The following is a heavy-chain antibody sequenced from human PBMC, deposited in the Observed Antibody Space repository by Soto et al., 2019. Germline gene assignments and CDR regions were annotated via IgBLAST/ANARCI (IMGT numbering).Heavy chain of an antibody. CDR3: ARDVVEVPYYYYGMDV. CDR1: GYTFATYG. Sequence: QVPLVQSGAEVKKPGASVKVSCKTSGYTFATYGISWVRQAPGQGLEWMGWINVYNGNTNYAQNLQGRVTMTTDTSTSTAYMELWSLKSDDTAVYYCARDVVEVPYYYYGMDVWGQGTTVTVSS. V-gene: IGHV1-18*04. J-gene: IGHJ6*02. CDR2: INVYNGNT. D-gene: IGHD2-2*01.